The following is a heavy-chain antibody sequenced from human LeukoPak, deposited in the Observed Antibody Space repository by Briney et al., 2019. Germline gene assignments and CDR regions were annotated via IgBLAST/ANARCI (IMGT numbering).Heavy chain of an antibody. CDR1: GYTFTGYY. V-gene: IGHV1-2*02. CDR2: ISGNNGGT. CDR3: AREGSFDGSGYPHVFDY. D-gene: IGHD3-22*01. Sequence: ASVKVSCKTSGYTFTGYYIHWVRQAPGQGLEWMGWISGNNGGTKYAQKFQGRVTMTRDTSISTAYMELSRLTSDDTAVYYCAREGSFDGSGYPHVFDYWGQGTLVTVSS. J-gene: IGHJ4*02.